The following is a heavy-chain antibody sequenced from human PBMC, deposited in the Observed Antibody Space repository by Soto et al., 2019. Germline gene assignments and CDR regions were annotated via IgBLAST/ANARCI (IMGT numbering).Heavy chain of an antibody. J-gene: IGHJ4*02. CDR2: IIPILGIA. V-gene: IGHV1-69*02. CDR3: ARVPARDAPRPFDY. Sequence: SVKVSCKASGGTFSSYTISWVRQAPGRGLEWMGRIIPILGIANYAQKFQGRVTITADKSTSTAYMELSSLRSEDTAVYYCARVPARDAPRPFDYWGQGTLVTVSS. D-gene: IGHD2-2*01. CDR1: GGTFSSYT.